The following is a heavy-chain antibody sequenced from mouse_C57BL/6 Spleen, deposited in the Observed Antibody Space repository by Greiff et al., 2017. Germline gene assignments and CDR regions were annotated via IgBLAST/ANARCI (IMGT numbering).Heavy chain of an antibody. CDR3: ARSIITTVVGYFDV. CDR2: IYPGDGDT. CDR1: GYAFSSSW. D-gene: IGHD1-1*01. J-gene: IGHJ1*03. V-gene: IGHV1-82*01. Sequence: VKLQQSGPELVKPGASVKISCKASGYAFSSSWMNWVKQRPGKGLEWIGRIYPGDGDTNYNGKFKGKATLTADKSSSTAYMQLSSLTSEDSAVYFCARSIITTVVGYFDVWGTGTTVTVSS.